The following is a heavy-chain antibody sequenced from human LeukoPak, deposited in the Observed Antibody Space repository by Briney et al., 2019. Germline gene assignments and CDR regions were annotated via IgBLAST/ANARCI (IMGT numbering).Heavy chain of an antibody. CDR2: IYYSGST. CDR1: GGSIVDGDCY. CDR3: XXXXXSDILTGSNWFDP. D-gene: IGHD3-9*01. J-gene: IGHJ5*02. Sequence: SETLSLTCTVSGGSIVDGDCYWSWIRQHPGKGLEWIGHIYYSGSTFYNASLKSRVTISVDTSKSQFSLKMRSVTAADTAVYXXXXXXXSDILTGSNWFDPWGQGILVTVSS. V-gene: IGHV4-31*03.